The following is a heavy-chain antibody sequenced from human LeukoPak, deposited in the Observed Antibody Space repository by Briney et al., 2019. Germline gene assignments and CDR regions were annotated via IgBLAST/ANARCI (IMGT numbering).Heavy chain of an antibody. J-gene: IGHJ6*03. Sequence: VKVSCKVSGYTLTDLSMHWVRQAPGKGLEWMGGFDPEDGETIYAQKFQSRVTMTEDTSTDTAYMELSSLRSEDTAVYYCARDIVGDPWYYYMDVWGKGTTVTVSS. V-gene: IGHV1-24*01. D-gene: IGHD3-10*01. CDR1: GYTLTDLS. CDR2: FDPEDGET. CDR3: ARDIVGDPWYYYMDV.